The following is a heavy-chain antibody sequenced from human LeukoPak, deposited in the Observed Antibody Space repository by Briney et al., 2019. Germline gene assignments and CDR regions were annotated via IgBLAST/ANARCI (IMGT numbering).Heavy chain of an antibody. CDR2: IYYSGST. CDR1: GGSISSGGYY. J-gene: IGHJ4*02. D-gene: IGHD1-26*01. V-gene: IGHV4-31*03. CDR3: ARQNFRWELPGY. Sequence: SETLSLTCTVSGGSISSGGYYWSWIRQHPGKGLEWIGYIYYSGSTYYNPSLKSRVTISVDTSKNQFSLKLSSVTAADTAVYYCARQNFRWELPGYWGQGTLVTVSS.